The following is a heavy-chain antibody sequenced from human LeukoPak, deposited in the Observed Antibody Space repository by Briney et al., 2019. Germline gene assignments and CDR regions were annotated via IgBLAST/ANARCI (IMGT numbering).Heavy chain of an antibody. CDR1: GFSFSVYW. CDR3: ARDEGVPTNWRFDY. J-gene: IGHJ4*02. CDR2: IKQDGSDK. D-gene: IGHD3-10*01. V-gene: IGHV3-7*01. Sequence: GGSLRLSCAASGFSFSVYWMSWVRQTPGKGLQWVANIKQDGSDKNYVDSVRGRFTISRDNAKNSLFLQMNGLRAEDTAIYYCARDEGVPTNWRFDYWGQGTLVTVSS.